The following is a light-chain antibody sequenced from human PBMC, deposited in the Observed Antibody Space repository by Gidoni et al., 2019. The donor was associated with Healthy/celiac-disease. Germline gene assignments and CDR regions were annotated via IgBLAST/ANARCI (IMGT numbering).Light chain of an antibody. J-gene: IGKJ1*01. CDR3: QQYYSTPQA. Sequence: IVMTQFPDSLAVSMGERATINCKSSQSVLYSSNNNNYLAWYQKKPGQPPKLLIYWASTRESGVPDRFSGGGSGTDFTLTISSLQAEDVAVYYCQQYYSTPQAFGQGTKVEIK. CDR1: QSVLYSSNNNNY. V-gene: IGKV4-1*01. CDR2: WAS.